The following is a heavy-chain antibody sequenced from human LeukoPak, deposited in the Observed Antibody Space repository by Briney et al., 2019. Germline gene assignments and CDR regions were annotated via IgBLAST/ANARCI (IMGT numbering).Heavy chain of an antibody. Sequence: GGSLRLSCAASGFTFSSYSMNWVRQAPGKGLEWVSSISSSSYIYYADSVKGRFTISRDNAKNSLYLQMSSLRAEDTAVYYCAREVTYYYDSSGYSSWGYWGQGTLVTVSS. D-gene: IGHD3-22*01. CDR3: AREVTYYYDSSGYSSWGY. CDR2: ISSSSYI. CDR1: GFTFSSYS. J-gene: IGHJ4*02. V-gene: IGHV3-21*01.